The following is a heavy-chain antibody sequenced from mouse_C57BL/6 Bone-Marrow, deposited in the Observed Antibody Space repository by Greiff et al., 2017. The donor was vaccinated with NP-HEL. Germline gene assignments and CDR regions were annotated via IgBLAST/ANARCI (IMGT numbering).Heavy chain of an antibody. V-gene: IGHV3-6*01. Sequence: EVQVVESGPGLVKPSQSLSLTCSVTGYSITSGYYWNWIRQFPGNKLEWMGYISYDGSNNYNPSLKNRIPITRDTSKNQFFLKLNSVTTEDTATYYCARADYSNWDYWGQGTTLTVSS. J-gene: IGHJ2*01. D-gene: IGHD2-5*01. CDR3: ARADYSNWDY. CDR1: GYSITSGYY. CDR2: ISYDGSN.